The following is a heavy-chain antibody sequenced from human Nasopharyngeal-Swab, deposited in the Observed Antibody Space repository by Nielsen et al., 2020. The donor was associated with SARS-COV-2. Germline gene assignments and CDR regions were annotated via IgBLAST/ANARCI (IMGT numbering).Heavy chain of an antibody. CDR2: ISSSGSHK. CDR3: ARVEEHYYGSGSLSDN. D-gene: IGHD3-10*01. CDR1: GFTFSSYS. J-gene: IGHJ4*02. Sequence: GGPLRLSCAASGFTFSSYSMNWVRQAPGKGLEWVSFISSSGSHKYYADSMKGRFTISRDNAKSSLYLQLSSLSAEDTAVYYCARVEEHYYGSGSLSDNWGQGTLVTVSS. V-gene: IGHV3-21*01.